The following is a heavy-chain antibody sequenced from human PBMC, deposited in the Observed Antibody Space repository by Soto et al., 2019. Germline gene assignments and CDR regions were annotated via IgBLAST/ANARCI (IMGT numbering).Heavy chain of an antibody. V-gene: IGHV3-48*02. J-gene: IGHJ6*02. D-gene: IGHD3-22*01. CDR3: ARPSGYYDTSGYYGTFYYYGMDV. Sequence: WWSLRLSCSASVFTCSSYDMNWFRQAPGKGLEWISYISSSSSTIYYADSVKGRFTISRDNAENSLYLQMNSLRDEDTAVYYCARPSGYYDTSGYYGTFYYYGMDVWGQGTTVTVSS. CDR2: ISSSSSTI. CDR1: VFTCSSYD.